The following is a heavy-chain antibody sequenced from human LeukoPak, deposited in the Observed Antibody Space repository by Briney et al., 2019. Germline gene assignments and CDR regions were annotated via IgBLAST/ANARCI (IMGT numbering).Heavy chain of an antibody. CDR3: ARSSRYCSGGSCYSDAFDI. D-gene: IGHD2-15*01. CDR1: GGSISSYY. Sequence: ASETLSLTCTVSGGSISSYYWSWIRQPPGKGLEWIGYIYYSGSTNYNPSLKSRVTISVDTSKNQFSLKLSSVTAADTAVYYCARSSRYCSGGSCYSDAFDIWGQGTMVTVSS. CDR2: IYYSGST. J-gene: IGHJ3*02. V-gene: IGHV4-59*01.